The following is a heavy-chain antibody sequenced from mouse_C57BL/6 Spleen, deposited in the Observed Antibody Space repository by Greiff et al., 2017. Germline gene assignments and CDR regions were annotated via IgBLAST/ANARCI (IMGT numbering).Heavy chain of an antibody. D-gene: IGHD2-2*01. CDR2: IDPSDSET. Sequence: VQLQQPGAELVRPGSSVKLSCKASGYTFTSYWMHWVKQRPIQGLEWIGNIDPSDSETHYNQKFKDKATLTVDKSSSTAYMQLSSLTSEATALYSCARCGFYGYDGGYAMDYWGQGTSVTVSS. CDR3: ARCGFYGYDGGYAMDY. J-gene: IGHJ4*01. CDR1: GYTFTSYW. V-gene: IGHV1-52*01.